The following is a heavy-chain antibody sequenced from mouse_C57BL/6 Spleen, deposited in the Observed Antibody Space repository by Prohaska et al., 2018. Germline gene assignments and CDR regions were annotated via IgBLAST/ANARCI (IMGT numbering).Heavy chain of an antibody. V-gene: IGHV5-4*01. Sequence: EVQLVESGGGLVKPGGSLKLSCAASGFTFSSYAMSWVRQTPEKRLEWVATISDGGSYTYYPDNVKGRFTISRENAKNNLYLQMSHLKSEDTAMYYCARDPSMDYWGQGTSVTVSS. CDR3: ARDPSMDY. CDR2: ISDGGSYT. CDR1: GFTFSSYA. J-gene: IGHJ4*01.